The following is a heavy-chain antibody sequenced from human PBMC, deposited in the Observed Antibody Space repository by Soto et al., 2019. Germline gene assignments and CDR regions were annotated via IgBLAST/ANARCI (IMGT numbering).Heavy chain of an antibody. J-gene: IGHJ4*02. CDR1: GFTFSSYA. CDR3: ARVGGAGYEDY. CDR2: ISYDGSNK. Sequence: GGSLRLSCAASGFTFSSYAMRWVRQAPGKGLEWVAVISYDGSNKYYADSVKGRFTISRDNSKNTLYLQMNSLRAEDTAVYYCARVGGAGYEDYWGQGTLVTVSS. D-gene: IGHD5-12*01. V-gene: IGHV3-30-3*01.